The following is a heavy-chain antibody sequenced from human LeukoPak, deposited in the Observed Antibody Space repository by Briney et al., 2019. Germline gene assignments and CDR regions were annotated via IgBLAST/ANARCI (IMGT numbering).Heavy chain of an antibody. V-gene: IGHV3-21*01. CDR1: GFTFSIYS. D-gene: IGHD2-2*01. J-gene: IGHJ4*02. CDR2: ISSSSTYI. Sequence: GALRLSCAASGFTFSIYSMNWVSQAPGKGLEWVSSISSSSTYIYYADSVKGRFTISRDNAKNSLYLQMNSLRAEDTAVYYCAREKYCSSSSCSLDYWGQGILVTVSS. CDR3: AREKYCSSSSCSLDY.